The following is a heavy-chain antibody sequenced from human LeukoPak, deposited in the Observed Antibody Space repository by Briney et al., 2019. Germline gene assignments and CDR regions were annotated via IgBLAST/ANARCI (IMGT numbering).Heavy chain of an antibody. Sequence: SQTLSLTCAISGDSVSSNSAAWNWIRQSPSRGLEWLGRTYYRSKWYNDYAVSVKSRITINPDTSENQFSLQLNSVTPEDTAVYYCARDVSRSEDSSGWYDWFDPWGQGTLVTVSS. D-gene: IGHD6-19*01. V-gene: IGHV6-1*01. CDR3: ARDVSRSEDSSGWYDWFDP. CDR1: GDSVSSNSAA. CDR2: TYYRSKWYN. J-gene: IGHJ5*02.